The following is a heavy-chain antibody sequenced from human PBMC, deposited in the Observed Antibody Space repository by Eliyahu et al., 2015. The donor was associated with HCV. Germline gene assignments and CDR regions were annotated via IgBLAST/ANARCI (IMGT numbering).Heavy chain of an antibody. Sequence: VKVSCKASGFTFSSYYFHWVRQAPGQGLEWMGMINPTGHYTRSAQTLQGRVTITRDTPTTTVFMELSDLTSEDTAVYYCAREREEFSSAYVLHIWGQGTLVTVSS. CDR3: AREREEFSSAYVLHI. D-gene: IGHD3-22*01. CDR1: GFTFSSYY. V-gene: IGHV1-46*04. CDR2: INPTGHYT. J-gene: IGHJ3*02.